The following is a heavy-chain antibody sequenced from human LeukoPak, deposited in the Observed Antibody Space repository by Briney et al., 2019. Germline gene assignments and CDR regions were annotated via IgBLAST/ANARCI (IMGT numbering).Heavy chain of an antibody. Sequence: SETLSLTCTVSGGSISSGDYYWSWIRQHPGKGLEWIGYIYYSGSTYYNPSLKSRVTISVDTSKNQFSLKLSSVTAADTAVYYCARGGWDYFDYWGQGTLVTVSS. CDR2: IYYSGST. CDR3: ARGGWDYFDY. V-gene: IGHV4-31*03. CDR1: GGSISSGDYY. D-gene: IGHD6-19*01. J-gene: IGHJ4*02.